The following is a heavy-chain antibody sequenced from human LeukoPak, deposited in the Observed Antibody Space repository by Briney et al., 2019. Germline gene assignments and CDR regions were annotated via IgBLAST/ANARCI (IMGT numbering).Heavy chain of an antibody. CDR3: ARSQFYGSGSYQGRWFDP. CDR1: GYSISSGHY. D-gene: IGHD3-10*01. J-gene: IGHJ5*02. V-gene: IGHV4-38-2*02. Sequence: SETLSLTCTVSGYSISSGHYWGWIRQPPGKGLQWIGSMYHSGSTYYNPPLKSRVTISVDTSKNQFSLKLTSVTAADTAVYYCARSQFYGSGSYQGRWFDPWGQGTLVTVSS. CDR2: MYHSGST.